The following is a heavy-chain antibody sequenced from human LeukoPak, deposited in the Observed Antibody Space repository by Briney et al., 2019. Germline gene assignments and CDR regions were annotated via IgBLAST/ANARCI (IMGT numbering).Heavy chain of an antibody. CDR2: IFASRTA. CDR1: RGSISTFY. Sequence: SETLSLTCTVSRGSISTFYWSWIRQPAGKGLEWIGRIFASRTANYNPSLKSRITLSVDTSKNVVSLKLTSVTAAATAVYYCARGRPYRSGWFVDYWGQGTPVTVSS. D-gene: IGHD6-19*01. V-gene: IGHV4-4*07. CDR3: ARGRPYRSGWFVDY. J-gene: IGHJ4*02.